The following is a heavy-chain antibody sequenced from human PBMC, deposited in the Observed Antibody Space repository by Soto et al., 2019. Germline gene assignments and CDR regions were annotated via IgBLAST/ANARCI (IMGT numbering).Heavy chain of an antibody. J-gene: IGHJ4*02. CDR1: GYSFTTYW. D-gene: IGHD2-15*01. CDR2: IYPGDSDT. CDR3: ARVSATATRYFDY. Sequence: PGESLKISCKGSGYSFTTYWIGWVRQLPGKGLEWMGIIYPGDSDTRYSPSFQGQVTTSVDKSTSTAFLQWSSLKASDTAMYYCARVSATATRYFDYWGQGTLVTVSS. V-gene: IGHV5-51*01.